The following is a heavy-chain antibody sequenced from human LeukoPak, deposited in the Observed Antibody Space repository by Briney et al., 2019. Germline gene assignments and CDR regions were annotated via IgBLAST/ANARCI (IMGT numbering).Heavy chain of an antibody. Sequence: GRSLRLSCAASGFMFDTYIMTWVRQAPGKGLEWISYINSINAVYYTDSVQGRFNISRDNAKNSLYLQMNSLRVEDTAMYYCARVSARGYDYWGRGTLVTVYS. CDR2: INSINAV. D-gene: IGHD5-18*01. CDR1: GFMFDTYI. CDR3: ARVSARGYDY. V-gene: IGHV3-48*01. J-gene: IGHJ4*02.